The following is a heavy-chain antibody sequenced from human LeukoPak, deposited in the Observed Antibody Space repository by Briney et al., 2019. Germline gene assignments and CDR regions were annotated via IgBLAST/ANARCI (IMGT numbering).Heavy chain of an antibody. CDR2: IYSGGNT. Sequence: GGSLRLSCVACGFIVSSYHMSWVRQAPGKGVEWVSVIYSGGNTNYSDSVKGRFTISRDNSKNTLYLQMNSLRVEDTAVYYCARGRPHGNDYWGQGTLVTVSS. D-gene: IGHD4-23*01. J-gene: IGHJ4*02. CDR1: GFIVSSYH. V-gene: IGHV3-53*01. CDR3: ARGRPHGNDY.